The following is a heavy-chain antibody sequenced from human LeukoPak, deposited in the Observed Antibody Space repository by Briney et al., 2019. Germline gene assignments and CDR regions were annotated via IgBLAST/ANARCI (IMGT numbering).Heavy chain of an antibody. CDR2: IYYSGST. CDR1: GGSITSSSYY. Sequence: RSETVSLTCTVSGGSITSSSYYWGWISQPPGKGLEWIGTIYYSGSTYYNPSLKSRVTISVDTSKNQFSLKLSSVTAEDTAVYYCARTDTAMGRNYWGQGTLVTVSS. V-gene: IGHV4-39*07. J-gene: IGHJ4*02. D-gene: IGHD5-18*01. CDR3: ARTDTAMGRNY.